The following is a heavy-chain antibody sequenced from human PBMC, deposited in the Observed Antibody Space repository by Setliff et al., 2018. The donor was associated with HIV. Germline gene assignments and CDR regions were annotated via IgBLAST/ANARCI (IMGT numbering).Heavy chain of an antibody. J-gene: IGHJ4*02. V-gene: IGHV4-39*07. CDR3: ARSPIGIRGVPYYFDS. Sequence: SETLSLTCNVSGDSISTSTYYWGWVRQSSGKGLEWIGSIAYSGSTTYSPSLRSRVTISVDTSKNQFSLRLRSVTAADTAVYYCARSPIGIRGVPYYFDSWGQGTLVTVSS. CDR1: GDSISTSTYY. CDR2: IAYSGST. D-gene: IGHD3-10*01.